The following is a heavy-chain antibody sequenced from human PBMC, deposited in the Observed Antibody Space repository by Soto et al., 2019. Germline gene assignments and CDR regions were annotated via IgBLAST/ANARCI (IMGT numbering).Heavy chain of an antibody. Sequence: QVQLVQSGVEVKNPGSSVKVSCKASGGTFSNYAFNWVRQAPGHGLEWMGGIIPFYNKGNYADNFLGRVTINADTSTTTAYMELSSLRSEDTAVYFCARGYRELFFYAMDVWGHGTPVIVSS. D-gene: IGHD1-26*01. V-gene: IGHV1-69*06. CDR1: GGTFSNYA. CDR3: ARGYRELFFYAMDV. J-gene: IGHJ6*02. CDR2: IIPFYNKG.